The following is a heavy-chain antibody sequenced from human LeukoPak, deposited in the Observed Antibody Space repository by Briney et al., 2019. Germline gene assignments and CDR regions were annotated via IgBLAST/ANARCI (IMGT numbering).Heavy chain of an antibody. CDR2: ISGSGGST. Sequence: PGGSLRLSCAASGFTFSSYGMNWVRQAPGKGLEWVSAISGSGGSTYYADSVKGRFTISRDNSKNTLYLQMNSLRAEDTAVYYCAKVTYYYGSGSYYSTRPRYYFDYWGQGTLVTVSS. CDR3: AKVTYYYGSGSYYSTRPRYYFDY. D-gene: IGHD3-10*01. CDR1: GFTFSSYG. J-gene: IGHJ4*02. V-gene: IGHV3-23*01.